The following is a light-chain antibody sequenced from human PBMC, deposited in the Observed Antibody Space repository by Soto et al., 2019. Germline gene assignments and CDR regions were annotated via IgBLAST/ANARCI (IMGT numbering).Light chain of an antibody. CDR1: QSINSRY. J-gene: IGKJ3*01. V-gene: IGKV3-20*01. CDR2: GAS. Sequence: EIVLTQSPGTLSLSPGERATVSCRASQSINSRYLPWYQQKPCQAPRLLIYGASRRATGIPDRFSGSGSGTDFTITISRLEPEDFAVSYCQEFGSSPGFTFGPGSIVDIK. CDR3: QEFGSSPGFT.